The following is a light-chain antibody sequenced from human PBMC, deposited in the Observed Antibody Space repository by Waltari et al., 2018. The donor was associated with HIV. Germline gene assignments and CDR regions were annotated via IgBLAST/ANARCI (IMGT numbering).Light chain of an antibody. CDR1: NLGEKR. J-gene: IGLJ1*01. V-gene: IGLV3-21*01. CDR2: YAS. Sequence: SYVLTQPPSVSVAPGKTATITCGGNNLGEKRVRWDQQKSGQAPVLVNYYASARPSGIPERFSGSNAGNTATLTISRVEAGDEADYYCQVWDSNSDHYVFGTGTKVTVL. CDR3: QVWDSNSDHYV.